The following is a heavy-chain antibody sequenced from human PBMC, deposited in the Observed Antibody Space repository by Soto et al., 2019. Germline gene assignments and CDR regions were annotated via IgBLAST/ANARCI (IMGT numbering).Heavy chain of an antibody. CDR2: IYSGGST. D-gene: IGHD2-2*01. CDR1: GFTVSSNY. J-gene: IGHJ3*02. Sequence: GGSLRLSCAASGFTVSSNYMSWVRQAPGKGLEWVSVIYSGGSTYYADSVKGRFTISRDNSKNTLYLQMNSLRAEDTAVYYCAREFYIGADAHAFAISGQGTMVTGSS. CDR3: AREFYIGADAHAFAI. V-gene: IGHV3-66*01.